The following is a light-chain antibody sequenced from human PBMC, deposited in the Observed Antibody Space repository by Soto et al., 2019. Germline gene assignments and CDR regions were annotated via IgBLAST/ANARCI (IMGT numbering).Light chain of an antibody. CDR2: GAS. CDR3: QQYNNWPFT. CDR1: QSVSSN. Sequence: EIVMTQSPATLSVSPGERATLSCRASQSVSSNLAWYQQKPGQAPRLLIYGASTRATGIPARFSGSGSGTESTLTISSLQSEDFALYYCQQYNNWPFTFGPGTKVDIK. V-gene: IGKV3-15*01. J-gene: IGKJ3*01.